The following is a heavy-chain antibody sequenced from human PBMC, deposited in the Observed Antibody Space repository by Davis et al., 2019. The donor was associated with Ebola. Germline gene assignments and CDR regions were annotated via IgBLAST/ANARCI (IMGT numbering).Heavy chain of an antibody. D-gene: IGHD6-13*01. CDR3: VRSNSWYGDY. Sequence: ASVKVSCKASGYTFTGYYMHWVRQAPGQGLEWMGRINPNSGGTNYAQKFQGRVTMTRDTSISTAYMELSRLRSDDTAMYYCVRSNSWYGDYWGRGTQVTVSS. J-gene: IGHJ4*02. CDR2: INPNSGGT. V-gene: IGHV1-2*06. CDR1: GYTFTGYY.